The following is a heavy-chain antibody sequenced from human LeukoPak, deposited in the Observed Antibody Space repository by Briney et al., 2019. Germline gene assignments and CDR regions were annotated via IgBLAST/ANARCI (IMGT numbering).Heavy chain of an antibody. Sequence: PGGSLRLSCAASGFTFSDYYMSWIRQAPGKGLEWVSDISSSSRYANCADSVKGRFTISRDNAKKSLYLQMNSLRAEDTAVYYCTRDKQQLDDYWGQGTLVTVSS. D-gene: IGHD1-1*01. CDR1: GFTFSDYY. J-gene: IGHJ4*02. V-gene: IGHV3-11*05. CDR2: ISSSSRYA. CDR3: TRDKQQLDDY.